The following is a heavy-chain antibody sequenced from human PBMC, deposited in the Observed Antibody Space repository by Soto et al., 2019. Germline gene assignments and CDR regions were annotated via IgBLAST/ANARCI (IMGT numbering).Heavy chain of an antibody. V-gene: IGHV4-34*01. CDR2: INHSGST. CDR1: GGSFSGYY. J-gene: IGHJ4*02. Sequence: QVQLQQWGAGLLKPSETLSLTCAVYGGSFSGYYWSWIRQPPGKGLEWIGEINHSGSTNYNPSLKSRVTISVDTSKNQFSLKLSSVTAADTAVYYCARGYYYDSSGYYYIYFDYWGQGTLVTVSS. CDR3: ARGYYYDSSGYYYIYFDY. D-gene: IGHD3-22*01.